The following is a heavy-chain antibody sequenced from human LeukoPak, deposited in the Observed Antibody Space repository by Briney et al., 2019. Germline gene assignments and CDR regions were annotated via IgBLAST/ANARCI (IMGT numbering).Heavy chain of an antibody. V-gene: IGHV3-23*01. CDR2: ISDSGGST. CDR1: GFTFSSYA. J-gene: IGHJ4*02. Sequence: GGSLRLSCAASGFTFSSYAMSWVRQAPGKGLEWVSAISDSGGSTYYADSVKGRFTISRDNSKNTLYLQMNSLRAEDTAVYYCAKDRDYDSSGYYYWGQGTLVTVSS. CDR3: AKDRDYDSSGYYY. D-gene: IGHD3-22*01.